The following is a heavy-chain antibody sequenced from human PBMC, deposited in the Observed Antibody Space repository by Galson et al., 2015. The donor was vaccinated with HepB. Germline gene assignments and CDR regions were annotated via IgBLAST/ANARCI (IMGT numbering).Heavy chain of an antibody. CDR2: ISGSGGST. CDR1: GFTFSSYA. CDR3: AKDRVGATLPSFDY. Sequence: SLRLSCAASGFTFSSYAMSWVRQAPGKGLEWASAISGSGGSTYYADSVKGRFTISRDNSKNTLYLQMNSLRAEDTAVYYCAKDRVGATLPSFDYWGQGTLVAVSS. V-gene: IGHV3-23*01. J-gene: IGHJ4*02. D-gene: IGHD1-26*01.